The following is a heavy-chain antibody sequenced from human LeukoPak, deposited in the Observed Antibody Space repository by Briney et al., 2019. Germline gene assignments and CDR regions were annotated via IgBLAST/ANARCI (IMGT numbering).Heavy chain of an antibody. CDR1: GGSISGYY. CDR3: ARYGSGSYSDDHFQH. J-gene: IGHJ1*01. V-gene: IGHV4-59*08. CDR2: IYYSGST. Sequence: SETLSLTCTVSGGSISGYYWSWIRQPPGKGLEWIGFIYYSGSTKYNPSLKSRVTISVDTSKNQFSLKLTSVTTADSAVYYCARYGSGSYSDDHFQHWGQGTLVTVSS. D-gene: IGHD3-10*01.